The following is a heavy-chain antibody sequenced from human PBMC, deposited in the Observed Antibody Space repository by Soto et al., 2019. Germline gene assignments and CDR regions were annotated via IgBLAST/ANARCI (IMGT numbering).Heavy chain of an antibody. CDR2: ISYDGSNK. D-gene: IGHD6-19*01. CDR1: GFTFSSYG. J-gene: IGHJ4*02. Sequence: PGGSLRLSCAASGFTFSSYGMHWVRQAPGKGLEWVAVISYDGSNKYYADSVKGRFTISRDNSKNTLYLQMNSLRAEDTAVYYCAKDPGYSSGWYEVDYWGQGTLVTVSS. V-gene: IGHV3-30*18. CDR3: AKDPGYSSGWYEVDY.